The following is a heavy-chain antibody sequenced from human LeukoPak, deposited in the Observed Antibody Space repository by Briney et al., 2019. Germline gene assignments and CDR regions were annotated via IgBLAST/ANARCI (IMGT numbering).Heavy chain of an antibody. CDR3: VRDSSYAFDH. D-gene: IGHD2/OR15-2a*01. V-gene: IGHV3-48*02. J-gene: IGHJ4*02. CDR2: ISSSSAI. Sequence: GGSLGLSCAASGFTFSSYSMNWVRQAPGKGLEWVSYISSSSAIYYADSVEGRFTISRDNAKNSLSLQMNILRDEDAAVYYCVRDSSYAFDHWGQGNLVTVSS. CDR1: GFTFSSYS.